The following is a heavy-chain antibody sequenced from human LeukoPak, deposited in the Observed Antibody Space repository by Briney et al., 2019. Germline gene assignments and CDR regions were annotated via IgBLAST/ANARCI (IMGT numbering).Heavy chain of an antibody. Sequence: SVKVSCKASGGTFSSYAISWVRQAPGQGLEWMGGIIPIFGTANYAQKFQGRVTITTDESTSTAYMELSSLRSEDTAVYYCARTYDTSSGWTRFFDYWGQGTLVTVSS. D-gene: IGHD6-19*01. J-gene: IGHJ4*02. CDR2: IIPIFGTA. V-gene: IGHV1-69*05. CDR3: ARTYDTSSGWTRFFDY. CDR1: GGTFSSYA.